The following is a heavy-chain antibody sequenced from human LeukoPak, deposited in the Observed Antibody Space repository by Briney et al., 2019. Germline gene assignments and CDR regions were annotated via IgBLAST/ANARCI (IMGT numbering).Heavy chain of an antibody. CDR3: AKDRAYCGGDCYPEAFDI. CDR2: ISGSGGRA. V-gene: IGHV3-23*01. D-gene: IGHD2-21*02. Sequence: GGSLRLSCAASGFSFSSYAMAWVRQAPGMGLEWVSRISGSGGRAYYTESVQGRFTISRDSSKNTLFLQKNSLRAEDTAVYYCAKDRAYCGGDCYPEAFDIWGQGTMVTVSS. J-gene: IGHJ3*02. CDR1: GFSFSSYA.